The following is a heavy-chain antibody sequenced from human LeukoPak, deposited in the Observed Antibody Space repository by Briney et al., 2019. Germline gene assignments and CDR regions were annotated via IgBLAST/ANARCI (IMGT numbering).Heavy chain of an antibody. CDR2: INHSGST. V-gene: IGHV4-34*01. CDR3: ARGVVVTYFDY. CDR1: GGSFIGYY. J-gene: IGHJ4*02. D-gene: IGHD3-22*01. Sequence: SETLSLTCAVYGGSFIGYYWSWSRQPPGKGLEWIGEINHSGSTNYNPSLKSRVTISVDTSKNQFSLKLSSVTAADTAVYYCARGVVVTYFDYWGQGTLVTVSS.